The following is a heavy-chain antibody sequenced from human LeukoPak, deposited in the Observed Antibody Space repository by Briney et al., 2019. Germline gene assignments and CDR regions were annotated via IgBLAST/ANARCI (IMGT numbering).Heavy chain of an antibody. CDR3: ARDGVPAALRPPDDC. CDR2: IKQDGSEK. V-gene: IGHV3-7*01. Sequence: GGSLRLSCAASGFTFSSYWMSWVRQAPGKGLEWVANIKQDGSEKYYVDSVKGRFTISRDNAKNSLYLQMNSLRAEDTAVYYCARDGVPAALRPPDDCWGQGTLVTVSS. D-gene: IGHD2-2*01. CDR1: GFTFSSYW. J-gene: IGHJ4*02.